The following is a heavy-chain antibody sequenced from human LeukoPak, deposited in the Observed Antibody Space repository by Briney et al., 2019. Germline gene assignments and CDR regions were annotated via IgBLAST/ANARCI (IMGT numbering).Heavy chain of an antibody. V-gene: IGHV1-58*02. J-gene: IGHJ6*03. D-gene: IGHD3-10*01. CDR3: AASGFGFGELPSYFYYYMDV. CDR1: GFTFTRSA. Sequence: GASVKVSCKASGFTFTRSAMQWVRQARGQRLEWIGWIVVGSGNTKYAQKFQERVTITRVMSTGTAYMELSSLRSEDTAVYYCAASGFGFGELPSYFYYYMDVWGKGTTVTISS. CDR2: IVVGSGNT.